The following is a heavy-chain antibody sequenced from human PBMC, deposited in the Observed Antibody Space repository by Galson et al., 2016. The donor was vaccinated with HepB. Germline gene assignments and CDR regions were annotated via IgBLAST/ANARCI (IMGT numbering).Heavy chain of an antibody. J-gene: IGHJ6*02. CDR3: ATGGGRRSKYYGMDV. CDR1: GFTISAYW. V-gene: IGHV3-7*01. CDR2: IKPDGTTK. Sequence: SLRLSCAASGFTISAYWMSWVRQAPGKGLEWVANIKPDGTTKNYVGSVRGRFTIARDNAKNTLYLQMNSLSAEDTAVYYCATGGGRRSKYYGMDVWGHGTMVTVS. D-gene: IGHD1-26*01.